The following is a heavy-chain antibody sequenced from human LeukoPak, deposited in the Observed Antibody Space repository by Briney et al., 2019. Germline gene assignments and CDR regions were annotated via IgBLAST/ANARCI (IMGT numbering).Heavy chain of an antibody. D-gene: IGHD3-3*01. J-gene: IGHJ5*02. V-gene: IGHV4-61*02. CDR1: GGSISSGSYY. Sequence: SETLSLTCIVSGGSISSGSYYWSWIRQPAGKGLEWIGRIYTSGSTNYNPSLKSRVTISVDTSTNQFPLKLSSVTAADTAVYYCARAEWLHWFDPWGQGTLVTVSS. CDR2: IYTSGST. CDR3: ARAEWLHWFDP.